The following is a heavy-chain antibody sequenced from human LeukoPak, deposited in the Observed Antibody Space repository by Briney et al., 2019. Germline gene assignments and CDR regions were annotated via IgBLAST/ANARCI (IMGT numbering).Heavy chain of an antibody. CDR1: GFTFSSYD. CDR2: ISGSGGST. J-gene: IGHJ3*02. Sequence: PGGSLRLSCAASGFTFSSYDMSWVRQAPGKGLEWVSAISGSGGSTYYADSVKGRFTISRDNSKNTPYLQMNSLRAEDTAVYYCATQIVVVPAAIDNDAFDIWGQGTMVTVSS. V-gene: IGHV3-23*01. D-gene: IGHD2-2*01. CDR3: ATQIVVVPAAIDNDAFDI.